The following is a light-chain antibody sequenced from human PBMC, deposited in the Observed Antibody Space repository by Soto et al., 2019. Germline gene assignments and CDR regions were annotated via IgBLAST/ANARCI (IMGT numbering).Light chain of an antibody. V-gene: IGLV2-14*01. Sequence: QSALTQPPSASGSPGQSVTISCTGTSSDIGGYIYVSWYQQHPGTAPKLMIYEVSNRPSGVSDRFSGSRSGNTASLTISGLQAEDESDYYCISYTSSSTWVFGGGTKLTVL. CDR3: ISYTSSSTWV. CDR2: EVS. J-gene: IGLJ3*02. CDR1: SSDIGGYIY.